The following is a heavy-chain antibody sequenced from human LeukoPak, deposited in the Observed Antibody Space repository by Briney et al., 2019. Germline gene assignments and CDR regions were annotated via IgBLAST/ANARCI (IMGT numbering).Heavy chain of an antibody. CDR2: IKQDGSEK. CDR1: GFMFSNYW. J-gene: IGHJ6*04. V-gene: IGHV3-7*03. Sequence: PGGSLGLSCAASGFMFSNYWMSWVRQAPGKGLEWVANIKQDGSEKYYVDSAKGRFTISRDNAKNSLYLQMNSLRAEDTAMYYCARKGLTVIRGVIINHYYYYGMDVWGKGTTVTVSS. D-gene: IGHD3-10*01. CDR3: ARKGLTVIRGVIINHYYYYGMDV.